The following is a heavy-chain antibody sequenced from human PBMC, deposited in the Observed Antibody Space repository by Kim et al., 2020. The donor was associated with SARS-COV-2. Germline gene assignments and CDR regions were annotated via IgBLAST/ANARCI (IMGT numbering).Heavy chain of an antibody. CDR1: GFTFSSYA. CDR3: AKSREGEYSSIFGYYGMDV. Sequence: GGSLRLSCAASGFTFSSYAMSWVRQAPGKGLEWVSAISGSGGSTYYADSVKGRFTISRDNSKNTLYLQMNSLRAEDTAVYYCAKSREGEYSSIFGYYGMDVWGQGTTVTVSS. D-gene: IGHD6-6*01. CDR2: ISGSGGST. J-gene: IGHJ6*02. V-gene: IGHV3-23*01.